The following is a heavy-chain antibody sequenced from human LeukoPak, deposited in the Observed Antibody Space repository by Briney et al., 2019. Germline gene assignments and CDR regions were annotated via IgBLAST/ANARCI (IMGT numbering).Heavy chain of an antibody. V-gene: IGHV4-38-2*02. CDR1: GYSISSGYH. CDR2: VYRCGST. J-gene: IGHJ4*02. Sequence: SETXSLTCVVSGYSISSGYHWGWIRQPPGEGLEWIGSVYRCGSTYYNPSLKSRVTISVDTSKNQISLKVRSVTAADAAVYYCARENWVFDYWGQGILVTVSS. D-gene: IGHD7-27*01. CDR3: ARENWVFDY.